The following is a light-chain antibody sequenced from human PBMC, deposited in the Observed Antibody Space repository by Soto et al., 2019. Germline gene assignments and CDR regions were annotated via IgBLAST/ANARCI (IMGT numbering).Light chain of an antibody. CDR2: GAS. Sequence: EIGMSQSLATLSLSPGAYAALSCLASQSLSGRQLAWYQQKPGQAPRLLIYGASTRATGIPARFSGRGSGTDFTLTIGSLQPEDFATYYCLQDYDYPRTFGQGTKVDI. CDR3: LQDYDYPRT. V-gene: IGKV3D-7*01. J-gene: IGKJ1*01. CDR1: QSLSGRQ.